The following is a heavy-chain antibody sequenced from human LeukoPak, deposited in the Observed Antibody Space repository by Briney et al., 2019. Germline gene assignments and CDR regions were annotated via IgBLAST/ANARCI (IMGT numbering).Heavy chain of an antibody. V-gene: IGHV3-30*04. D-gene: IGHD2-2*01. CDR3: ARETTSCIDY. CDR2: ISYDGSNE. Sequence: PWGSLSLSCAASGFTFSSYAMHWVRQAPGKGLEWVAIISYDGSNEYYADSVKGRFTISRDSSENTLYLQMKSLRAEDTAVYYCARETTSCIDYWGQGTLVTVSS. CDR1: GFTFSSYA. J-gene: IGHJ4*02.